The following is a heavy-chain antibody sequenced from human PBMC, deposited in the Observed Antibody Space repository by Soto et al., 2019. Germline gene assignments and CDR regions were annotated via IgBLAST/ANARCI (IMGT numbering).Heavy chain of an antibody. D-gene: IGHD3-3*02. J-gene: IGHJ4*02. CDR1: GGSISSYY. CDR3: ARAFTGFDY. Sequence: SETLSLTCTVSGGSISSYYWSWIRQPPGKGLEWIGYIYYSGSTNYNPSLKSRVTISVDTSKNQFSLKLSSVTAADTAVYYCARAFTGFDYWGQGTLVTVSS. V-gene: IGHV4-59*08. CDR2: IYYSGST.